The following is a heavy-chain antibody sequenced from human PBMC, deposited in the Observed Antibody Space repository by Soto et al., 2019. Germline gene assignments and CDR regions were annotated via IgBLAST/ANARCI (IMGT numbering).Heavy chain of an antibody. D-gene: IGHD2-21*02. J-gene: IGHJ4*02. CDR2: IYYSGST. CDR1: GGSISSGDYY. Sequence: QVQLQESGPGLVKPSQTLSLTCTVSGGSISSGDYYWSWIRQPPGQGLEWIGYIYYSGSTYYNPSLKGRVTISVDTSKNQFSLKLSSVTAADTAVYYCARGGPYGGNSADYWGQGTLVTVSS. CDR3: ARGGPYGGNSADY. V-gene: IGHV4-30-4*01.